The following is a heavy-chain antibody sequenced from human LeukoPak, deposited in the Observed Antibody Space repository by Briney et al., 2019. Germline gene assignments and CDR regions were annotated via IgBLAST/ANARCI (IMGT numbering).Heavy chain of an antibody. CDR3: AKGSLPYCHAPSCYCFES. CDR2: ISGSDGGT. Sequence: GGSLRLSCAASGFTFSNHAMSWVRQAPGKGLEWVSGISGSDGGTYNADSVKGRFTISRDNSKNTLYLQMHSLRAEDAAVDYCAKGSLPYCHAPSCYCFESWGQGTLVTVSS. D-gene: IGHD2-15*01. J-gene: IGHJ4*02. V-gene: IGHV3-23*01. CDR1: GFTFSNHA.